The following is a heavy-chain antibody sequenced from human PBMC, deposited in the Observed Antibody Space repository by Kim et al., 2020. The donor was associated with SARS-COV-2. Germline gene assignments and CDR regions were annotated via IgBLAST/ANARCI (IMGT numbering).Heavy chain of an antibody. CDR1: GASMTNSY. D-gene: IGHD2-15*01. V-gene: IGHV4-59*08. Sequence: SETLSLTCSVSGASMTNSYWGWIRQSPGKGLEWIGFVYYSGSTNYNPSLKSRVTILVDMSKSHFSLNLNSVTAEDTAVYHCARLLADGRCYPRCGVDVWGQGTTVNVSS. CDR3: ARLLADGRCYPRCGVDV. J-gene: IGHJ6*02. CDR2: VYYSGST.